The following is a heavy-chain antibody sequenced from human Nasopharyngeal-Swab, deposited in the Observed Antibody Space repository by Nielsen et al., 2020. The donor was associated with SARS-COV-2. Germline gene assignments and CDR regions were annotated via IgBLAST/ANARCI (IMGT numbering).Heavy chain of an antibody. V-gene: IGHV3-23*01. CDR2: ISGSGGST. CDR3: ATDTQWLALFDY. Sequence: WIRQPPGKGLEWVSAISGSGGSTYYADSVKDRFTISRDNSKNTLYLQMNSLRAEDTAVYYCATDTQWLALFDYWGQGTLVTVSS. J-gene: IGHJ4*02. D-gene: IGHD6-19*01.